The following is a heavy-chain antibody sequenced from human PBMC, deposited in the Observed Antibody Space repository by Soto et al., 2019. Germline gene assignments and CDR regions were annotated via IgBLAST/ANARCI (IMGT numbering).Heavy chain of an antibody. Sequence: ETLSLTCTVSGGSISSSSYYWGWIRLPPGKGLEWIGSIYYSGSTYYNPSLKSRVTISVDTSKNQFSLKLSSVTAADTAVYYCARHPELIYDSSTQFDYWGQGTLVTVSS. CDR2: IYYSGST. CDR1: GGSISSSSYY. D-gene: IGHD3-22*01. CDR3: ARHPELIYDSSTQFDY. V-gene: IGHV4-39*01. J-gene: IGHJ4*02.